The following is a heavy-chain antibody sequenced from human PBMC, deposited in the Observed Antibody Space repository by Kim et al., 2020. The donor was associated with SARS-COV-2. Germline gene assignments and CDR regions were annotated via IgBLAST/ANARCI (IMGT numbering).Heavy chain of an antibody. Sequence: LKSRGTISVDTSKNQFSLKLSSVTAADTAVYYCARGRVETYYYGSGSSEDWGQGTLVTVSS. CDR3: ARGRVETYYYGSGSSED. D-gene: IGHD3-10*01. J-gene: IGHJ4*02. V-gene: IGHV4-34*01.